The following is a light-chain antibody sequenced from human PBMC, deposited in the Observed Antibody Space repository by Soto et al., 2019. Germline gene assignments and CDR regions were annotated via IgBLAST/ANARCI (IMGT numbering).Light chain of an antibody. J-gene: IGKJ4*01. CDR2: GAS. V-gene: IGKV3-20*01. Sequence: EIVVTQSPGTLSLSAGDGVSLSCRASQTVPNNYLAWYQQKPDQAPRLLIFGASNRATGIPDRFGGSGSGTDFTLSISRLEPEDFAVYYCQQYGASPLTFGGGARLEVK. CDR3: QQYGASPLT. CDR1: QTVPNNY.